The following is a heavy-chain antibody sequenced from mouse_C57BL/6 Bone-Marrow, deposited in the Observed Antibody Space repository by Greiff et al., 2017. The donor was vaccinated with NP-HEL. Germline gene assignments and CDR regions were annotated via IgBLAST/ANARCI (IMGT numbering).Heavy chain of an antibody. CDR2: IDPANGNT. Sequence: EVKLVESVAELVRPGASVKLSCTASGFNIKNTYMHWVKQRPEQGLEWIGRIDPANGNTKYAPKFQGKATITADTSSNTAYLQLSSLTSEDTAIYYCARDTTVVATGGYWGQGTTLTVSS. CDR3: ARDTTVVATGGY. D-gene: IGHD1-1*01. CDR1: GFNIKNTY. J-gene: IGHJ2*01. V-gene: IGHV14-3*01.